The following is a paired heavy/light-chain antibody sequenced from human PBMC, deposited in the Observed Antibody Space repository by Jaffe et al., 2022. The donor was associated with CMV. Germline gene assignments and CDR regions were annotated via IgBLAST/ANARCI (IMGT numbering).Light chain of an antibody. Sequence: SSELTQDPAVSVALGQTVRITCQGDSLRSYYASWYQQKPGQAPVLVIYGKNNRPSGIPDRFSGSSSGNTASLTITGAQAEDEADYYCNSRDSSGNHRVVFGGGTKLTVL. CDR3: NSRDSSGNHRVV. J-gene: IGLJ2*01. CDR1: SLRSYY. V-gene: IGLV3-19*01. CDR2: GKN.
Heavy chain of an antibody. D-gene: IGHD6-19*01. CDR1: GGSFSGYY. J-gene: IGHJ6*03. CDR3: ARSPRIAVAGTDTNTNYYYYYYMDV. Sequence: QVQLQQWGAGLLKPSETLSLTCAVYGGSFSGYYWSWIRQPPGKGLEWIGEINHSGSTNYNPSLKSRVTISVDTSKNQFSLKLSSVTAADTAVYYCARSPRIAVAGTDTNTNYYYYYYMDVWGKGTTVTVSS. CDR2: INHSGST. V-gene: IGHV4-34*01.